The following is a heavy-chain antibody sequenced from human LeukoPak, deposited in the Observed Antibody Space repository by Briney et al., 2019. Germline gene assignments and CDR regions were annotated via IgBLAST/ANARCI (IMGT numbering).Heavy chain of an antibody. CDR3: ARGNFGDYD. V-gene: IGHV3-7*01. J-gene: IGHJ4*02. D-gene: IGHD4-17*01. CDR2: IKQDGSEK. Sequence: AGGSLRLSCAASGFTFTGFWMGWVRQAPGKGLEWVAHIKQDGSEKYYVESVKGRFTISRDNARNLVFLQMSSLRAEDTAMYYCARGNFGDYDWGQGTLVTVSS. CDR1: GFTFTGFW.